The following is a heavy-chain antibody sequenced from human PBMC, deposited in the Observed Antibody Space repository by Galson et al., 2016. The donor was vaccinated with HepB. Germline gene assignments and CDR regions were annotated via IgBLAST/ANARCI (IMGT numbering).Heavy chain of an antibody. CDR1: GYIFTRYA. CDR2: INTNTGNP. CDR3: ARRAVRGSFDAFDI. J-gene: IGHJ3*02. Sequence: SVKVSCKASGYIFTRYAMNWVRQAPGQGLEWMGWINTNTGNPTSAQGFTGRFVFSLDTSVNTAYLQITSLKAEDTAVYYCARRAVRGSFDAFDIWGQGTMVTVSS. D-gene: IGHD3-10*01. V-gene: IGHV7-4-1*02.